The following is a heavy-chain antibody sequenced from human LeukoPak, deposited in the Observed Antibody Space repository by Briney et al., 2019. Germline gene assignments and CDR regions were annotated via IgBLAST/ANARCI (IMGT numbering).Heavy chain of an antibody. CDR2: INTDGSST. D-gene: IGHD4-23*01. Sequence: PGGSLRLSCAASGFTFSSYWMHWVRQAPGKGLVWVSRINTDGSSTSYADSVKGRFTISRDNAKNTLYLQMNSLRAEDTAVYYCARDLKRSRAVVTLFDYWGQGTLVTVSS. J-gene: IGHJ4*02. V-gene: IGHV3-74*01. CDR1: GFTFSSYW. CDR3: ARDLKRSRAVVTLFDY.